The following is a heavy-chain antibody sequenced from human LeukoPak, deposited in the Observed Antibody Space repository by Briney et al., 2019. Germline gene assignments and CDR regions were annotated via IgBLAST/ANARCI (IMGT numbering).Heavy chain of an antibody. CDR2: IYTSGST. Sequence: SETLPLTCTVSGGSISSYYWSWIRQPAGKGLEWIGRIYTSGSTNYNPSLKSRVTMSVDTSKNQFSLKLSSVTAADTAVYYCARATEGFLTGYSFDYWGQGTLVTVSS. V-gene: IGHV4-4*07. D-gene: IGHD3-9*01. CDR3: ARATEGFLTGYSFDY. J-gene: IGHJ4*02. CDR1: GGSISSYY.